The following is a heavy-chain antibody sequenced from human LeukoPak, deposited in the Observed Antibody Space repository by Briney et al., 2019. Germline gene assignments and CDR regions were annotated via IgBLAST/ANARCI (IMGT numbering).Heavy chain of an antibody. V-gene: IGHV3-48*03. D-gene: IGHD3-10*01. CDR3: ASGFGELPLYYYYGMDV. CDR2: ISSSGSTI. Sequence: GGSLRLSCAASGFTFSSYEMNWVRPAPGKGREWVSYISSSGSTIYYADSVKGRFTISRDNAKNSLYLQMNSLRAEDTAVYYCASGFGELPLYYYYGMDVWGKGTTVTVSS. CDR1: GFTFSSYE. J-gene: IGHJ6*04.